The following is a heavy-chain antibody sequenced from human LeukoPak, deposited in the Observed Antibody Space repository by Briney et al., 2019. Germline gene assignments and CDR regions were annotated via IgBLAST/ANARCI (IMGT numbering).Heavy chain of an antibody. D-gene: IGHD1-26*01. CDR3: ARGYWEVDY. CDR1: GGSISSSSYY. CDR2: IYYSGST. V-gene: IGHV4-39*01. Sequence: PSETLSLTCTVSGGSISSSSYYWGWIRQPPGKGLEWIGSIYYSGSTYYNPSLKSRVTISVDTSKNQFSLKLSSVTAADTAVYYWARGYWEVDYWGQGTLVTVSS. J-gene: IGHJ4*02.